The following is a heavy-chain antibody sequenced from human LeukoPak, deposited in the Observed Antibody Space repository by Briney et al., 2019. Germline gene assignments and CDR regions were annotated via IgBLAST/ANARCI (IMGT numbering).Heavy chain of an antibody. D-gene: IGHD2-2*01. CDR3: AREGYCSSTSCFDY. J-gene: IGHJ4*02. CDR1: GLTFSSYA. V-gene: IGHV3-30-3*01. CDR2: ISYDGSNK. Sequence: GGTLRLSCAASGLTFSSYAMHWVRQAPGKGLEWVAVISYDGSNKYYADSVKGRFTISRDNSKNTLYLQMNSLRAEDTAVYYCAREGYCSSTSCFDYWGQGTLVTVSS.